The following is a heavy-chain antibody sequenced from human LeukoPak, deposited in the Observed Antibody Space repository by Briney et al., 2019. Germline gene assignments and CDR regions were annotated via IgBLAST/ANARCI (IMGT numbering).Heavy chain of an antibody. Sequence: PGGSLRLSCAASGFTFSSYSMNWVRQAPGKGLEWVSSISSSSSYIYYADSVKGRFTISRDNAKNSLYLQMNSLRAEDTAVYYCARANWGSNAFDIWGQGTMVTVSS. D-gene: IGHD7-27*01. V-gene: IGHV3-21*01. CDR2: ISSSSSYI. CDR1: GFTFSSYS. CDR3: ARANWGSNAFDI. J-gene: IGHJ3*02.